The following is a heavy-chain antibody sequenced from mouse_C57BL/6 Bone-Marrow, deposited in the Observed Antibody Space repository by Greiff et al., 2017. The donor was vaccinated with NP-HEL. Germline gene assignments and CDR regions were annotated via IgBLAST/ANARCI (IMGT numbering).Heavy chain of an antibody. J-gene: IGHJ3*01. Sequence: VQLQQPGAELVRPGSSVKLSCKASGYTFTSYWMHWVKQRPIQGLEWIGNIDPSDSETHYNQKFKDKATLTVDKSSSTAYMQLSSLTSEDSAVYYCARGGPYGSSYRFAYWGQGTLVTVSA. D-gene: IGHD1-1*01. CDR1: GYTFTSYW. CDR2: IDPSDSET. V-gene: IGHV1-52*01. CDR3: ARGGPYGSSYRFAY.